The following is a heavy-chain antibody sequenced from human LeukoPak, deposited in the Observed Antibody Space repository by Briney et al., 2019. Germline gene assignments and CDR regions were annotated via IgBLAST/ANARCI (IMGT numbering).Heavy chain of an antibody. CDR1: GYTFTRYD. CDR2: MNPNSGNT. J-gene: IGHJ4*02. CDR3: ARGPIVVDHFDY. Sequence: ASVKVSCKASGYTFTRYDINWVRQATGQGLEWMGWMNPNSGNTGYAQKFQGRVTMTRNTSISTAYMELSSLRSEDTAVYYCARGPIVVDHFDYWGQGTLVTVSS. D-gene: IGHD3-22*01. V-gene: IGHV1-8*01.